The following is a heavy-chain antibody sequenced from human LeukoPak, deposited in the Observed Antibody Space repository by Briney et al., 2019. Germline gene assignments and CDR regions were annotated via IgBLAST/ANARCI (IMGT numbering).Heavy chain of an antibody. CDR1: GFTFSSYG. V-gene: IGHV3-30*02. J-gene: IGHJ4*02. CDR3: AKDQLGEELLGDC. Sequence: GGSLRLSCAASGFTFSSYGMRWVRQAPGKGLEWVAFIRYDGSNKYYADSVKGRFTISRDNSKNTLYLQMNSLRAEDTAVYYCAKDQLGEELLGDCWGQGTLVTVSS. CDR2: IRYDGSNK. D-gene: IGHD1-26*01.